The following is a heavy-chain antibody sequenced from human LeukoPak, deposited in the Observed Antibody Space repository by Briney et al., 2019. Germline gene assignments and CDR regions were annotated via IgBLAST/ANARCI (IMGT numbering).Heavy chain of an antibody. D-gene: IGHD2-21*02. CDR3: AREEAYCGGDCYSDDAFDI. J-gene: IGHJ3*02. CDR1: GYTFTSYG. V-gene: IGHV1-18*01. Sequence: ASVTVSCKASGYTFTSYGISWVRQAPGQGLEGMGWISAYNGNTNYAQKLQGRVTMTTDTSTSTAYMELRSLRSDDTAVYYCAREEAYCGGDCYSDDAFDIWGQGTMVTVSS. CDR2: ISAYNGNT.